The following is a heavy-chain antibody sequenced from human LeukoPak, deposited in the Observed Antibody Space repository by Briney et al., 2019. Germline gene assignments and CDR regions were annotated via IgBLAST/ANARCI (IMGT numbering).Heavy chain of an antibody. Sequence: GGSLRLSCAASGFTFSSYSMNWVRQAPGKGLEWVTFMQYDGSDKFYADSVKGRFTISRDNAKNSLYLQMNSLRAEDTAVYYCARVDPRDIAAAGQREYYYYYGMDVWGQGTTVTVSS. D-gene: IGHD6-13*01. CDR3: ARVDPRDIAAAGQREYYYYYGMDV. V-gene: IGHV3-30*02. CDR1: GFTFSSYS. J-gene: IGHJ6*02. CDR2: MQYDGSDK.